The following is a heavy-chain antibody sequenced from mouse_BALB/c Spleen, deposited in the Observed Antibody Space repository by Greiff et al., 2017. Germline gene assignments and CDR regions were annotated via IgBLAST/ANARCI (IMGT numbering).Heavy chain of an antibody. V-gene: IGHV2-9*02. CDR2: IWAGGST. J-gene: IGHJ3*01. D-gene: IGHD2-4*01. Sequence: VQLKESGPGLVAPSQSLSITCTVSGFSLTSYGVHWVRQPPGKGLEWLGVIWAGGSTNYNSALMSRLSISKDNSKSQVFLKMNSLQTDDTAMYYCARDDYDTSFAYWGQGTLVTVSA. CDR1: GFSLTSYG. CDR3: ARDDYDTSFAY.